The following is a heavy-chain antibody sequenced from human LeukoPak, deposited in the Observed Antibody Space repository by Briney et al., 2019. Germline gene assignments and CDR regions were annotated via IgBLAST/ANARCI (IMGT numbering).Heavy chain of an antibody. D-gene: IGHD7-27*01. V-gene: IGHV1-2*02. Sequence: EASVMVSCTASGYSFIGYYIHWVRQAPGQGLEWMGWINPNSGGANYAQKLQGRVTMTRDTSISTVYIELTRLRSDDTAMYYCAKSTNWGSISDGFDIWGQGTMVTVAS. CDR3: AKSTNWGSISDGFDI. J-gene: IGHJ3*02. CDR1: GYSFIGYY. CDR2: INPNSGGA.